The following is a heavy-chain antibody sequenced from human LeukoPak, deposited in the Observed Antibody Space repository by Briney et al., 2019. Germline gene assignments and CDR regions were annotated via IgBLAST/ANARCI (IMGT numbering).Heavy chain of an antibody. D-gene: IGHD1-26*01. Sequence: SETLSLTCTVSDDSIRTNHYYWGWIRQPPGKGLEWIGRILDRGSTYYNPSLKSRVTISVDTSRNQFSLNLRSVTAADTAVYYCARSLSGLLAYFDLWGRGTLVTVSS. CDR1: DDSIRTNHYY. CDR3: ARSLSGLLAYFDL. CDR2: ILDRGST. V-gene: IGHV4-39*07. J-gene: IGHJ2*01.